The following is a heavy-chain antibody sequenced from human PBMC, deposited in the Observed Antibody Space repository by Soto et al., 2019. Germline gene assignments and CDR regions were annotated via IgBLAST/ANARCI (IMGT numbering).Heavy chain of an antibody. Sequence: SETLSLTCAVYGGSFSGYYWSWIRQPPGKGLEWIGEINHSGSTNYNPSLKSRVTISVDTSKNQFSLHLNSVTPEDTAVYYCAGTTSLQWCYMDVWDKGTTVTVSS. J-gene: IGHJ6*03. CDR1: GGSFSGYY. CDR2: INHSGST. CDR3: AGTTSLQWCYMDV. V-gene: IGHV4-34*01. D-gene: IGHD1-7*01.